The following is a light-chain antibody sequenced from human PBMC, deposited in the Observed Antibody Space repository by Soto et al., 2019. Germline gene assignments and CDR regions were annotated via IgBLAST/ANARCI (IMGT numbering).Light chain of an antibody. Sequence: EIVLTQSPGTLSVSPGDRATLSCRASQTISSDYLAWYQQKPGQAPSLLIYGTSSRATGIPDRFSGSGSGTDFTLTISRLEPEDSAIYYCQQYVGWTFGQGTKVEI. CDR1: QTISSDY. CDR2: GTS. V-gene: IGKV3-20*01. CDR3: QQYVGWT. J-gene: IGKJ1*01.